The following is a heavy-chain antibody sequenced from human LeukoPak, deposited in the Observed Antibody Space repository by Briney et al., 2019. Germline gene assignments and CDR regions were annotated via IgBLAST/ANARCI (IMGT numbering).Heavy chain of an antibody. CDR3: ARAFRVGQYSSSSIPFDY. D-gene: IGHD6-6*01. CDR2: ISGSTSYI. V-gene: IGHV3-21*01. Sequence: GGSLRLSCVASGFTFSSYSMNWVRQAPGKGLEWVSSISGSTSYIYYADSLKGRFTISRDNAKKSLYLQMNSLRAEDTAIYYCARAFRVGQYSSSSIPFDYWGQGTLVTVSS. J-gene: IGHJ4*02. CDR1: GFTFSSYS.